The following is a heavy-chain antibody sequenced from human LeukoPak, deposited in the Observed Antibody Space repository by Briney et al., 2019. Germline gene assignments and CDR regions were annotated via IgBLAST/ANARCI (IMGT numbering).Heavy chain of an antibody. CDR1: GVTFSSDA. CDR3: AKAPLTATVLIADYFHH. Sequence: PVGGLRHSCAGSGVTFSSDAISWVRQAPGKGGEWGWAISGSGGSTYYADSVKGRFTISRDNSKNTLYLQMNSLRAEDTAVYYCAKAPLTATVLIADYFHHWGQGTLVTVSS. J-gene: IGHJ1*01. CDR2: ISGSGGST. V-gene: IGHV3-23*01. D-gene: IGHD4-17*01.